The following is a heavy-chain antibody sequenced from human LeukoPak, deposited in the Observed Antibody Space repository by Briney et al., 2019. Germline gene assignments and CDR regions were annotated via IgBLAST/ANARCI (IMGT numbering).Heavy chain of an antibody. J-gene: IGHJ1*01. CDR1: GFTFSSYW. CDR2: INNDGSTT. V-gene: IGHV3-74*01. Sequence: PGGSLRLSCAASGFTFSSYWMHWVRQAAGKGLVWVSRINNDGSTTAYADSVKGRFTISRDNSKNTVYLQMNSLRGEDTAVYYCAKGGDSSSWFCHHWGQGTLVTVSS. CDR3: AKGGDSSSWFCHH. D-gene: IGHD6-13*01.